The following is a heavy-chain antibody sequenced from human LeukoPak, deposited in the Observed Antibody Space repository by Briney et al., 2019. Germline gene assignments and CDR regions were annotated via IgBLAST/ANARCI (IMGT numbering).Heavy chain of an antibody. V-gene: IGHV1-69*13. J-gene: IGHJ5*02. CDR3: ARDLGSSSCHGCYWFDP. CDR2: IIPIFGTA. Sequence: SVKVSCKASGYTFTGYYMHWVRQAPGQGLEWMGWIIPIFGTANYAQKFQGRVTITADESTSTAYMELSSLRSEDTAVYYCARDLGSSSCHGCYWFDPWGQGTLVTVSS. CDR1: GYTFTGYY. D-gene: IGHD6-13*01.